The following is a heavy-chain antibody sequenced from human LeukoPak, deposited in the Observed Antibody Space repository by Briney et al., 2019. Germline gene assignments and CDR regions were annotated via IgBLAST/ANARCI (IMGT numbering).Heavy chain of an antibody. CDR2: INHSGST. CDR1: GGSFSGYY. CDR3: ARYYYDSSGYYYGPAFDI. D-gene: IGHD3-22*01. Sequence: SETLSLTCAVYGGSFSGYYWSWIRQPPGKGLEWIGEINHSGSTNYNPSLKSRVTISVDTSKNQFSLKLSSVTAADTAVYYCARYYYDSSGYYYGPAFDIWGQGTMVTVSS. V-gene: IGHV4-34*01. J-gene: IGHJ3*02.